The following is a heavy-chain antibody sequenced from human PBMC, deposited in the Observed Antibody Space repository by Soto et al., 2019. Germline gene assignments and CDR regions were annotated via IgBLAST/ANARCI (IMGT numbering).Heavy chain of an antibody. CDR1: GFTFSSYW. CDR3: ARVPPPPGRVTTVGVYFQH. J-gene: IGHJ1*01. D-gene: IGHD4-17*01. V-gene: IGHV3-7*01. CDR2: IKQDGSEK. Sequence: HPGGSLRLSCAASGFTFSSYWMSWVRQAPGKGLEWVANIKQDGSEKYYVDSAKGRFTISRDNARNSLYLQMNSLRAEDTAVYYCARVPPPPGRVTTVGVYFQHWGQGTLVTVSS.